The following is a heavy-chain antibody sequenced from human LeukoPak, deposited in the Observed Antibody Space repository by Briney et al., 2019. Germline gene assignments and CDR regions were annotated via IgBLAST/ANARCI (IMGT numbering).Heavy chain of an antibody. V-gene: IGHV4-59*01. CDR3: ARGFCSGGSCYSAIFDY. CDR2: IYYSGST. Sequence: PSETLSLTCTVSGGSISSYYWRWIRQPPGKGLEWIGYIYYSGSTKYNPSLKSRVSIPVDTSKNQFSLKLSSVTAADTAVYYCARGFCSGGSCYSAIFDYWGQGTLVTVSS. CDR1: GGSISSYY. J-gene: IGHJ4*02. D-gene: IGHD2-15*01.